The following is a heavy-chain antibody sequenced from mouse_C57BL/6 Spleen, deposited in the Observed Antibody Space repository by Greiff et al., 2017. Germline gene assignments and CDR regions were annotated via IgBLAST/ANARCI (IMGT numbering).Heavy chain of an antibody. D-gene: IGHD2-4*01. CDR3: ARGIYDDYDDDMDD. J-gene: IGHJ4*01. CDR1: GFNFKNTY. CDR2: IDPANGST. V-gene: IGHV14-3*01. Sequence: EVQLQQSVAELVRPGASVKLSCTASGFNFKNTYMHWVKQRPEQGLEWIGRIDPANGSTKYAPKFQGEATITADTSSNTAYLQLSSLTSEDTAIYYGARGIYDDYDDDMDDWGQGTSVTVSS.